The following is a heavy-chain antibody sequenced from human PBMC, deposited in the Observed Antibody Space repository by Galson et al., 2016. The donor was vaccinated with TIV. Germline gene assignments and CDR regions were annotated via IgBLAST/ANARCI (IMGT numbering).Heavy chain of an antibody. CDR3: VREGRDAYNPYFDY. V-gene: IGHV3-64*01. Sequence: SLTLSCAASGSTFGIYAMHWVRQAPGKGLEYVSGISSDGGSTYYANSVKGRFSISRYSSKNTVFLQVDSLRAEDLALYYCVREGRDAYNPYFDYWGQGTLATVSS. CDR2: ISSDGGST. D-gene: IGHD5-24*01. CDR1: GSTFGIYA. J-gene: IGHJ4*02.